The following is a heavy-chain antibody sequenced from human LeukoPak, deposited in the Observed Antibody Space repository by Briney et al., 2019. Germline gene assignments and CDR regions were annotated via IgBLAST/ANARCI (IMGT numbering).Heavy chain of an antibody. CDR3: AKGKDSVAGATNDY. J-gene: IGHJ4*02. CDR1: GFSFSTYG. Sequence: GGSLRLSCGASGFSFSTYGMTWVRQAPGKGLEWVSIIIGSATYFADSVKGRFTISRDNSKNTVYLQMNGLRAEDTAVYYCAKGKDSVAGATNDYWGQGTLVTVSS. V-gene: IGHV3-23*01. D-gene: IGHD6-19*01. CDR2: IIGSAT.